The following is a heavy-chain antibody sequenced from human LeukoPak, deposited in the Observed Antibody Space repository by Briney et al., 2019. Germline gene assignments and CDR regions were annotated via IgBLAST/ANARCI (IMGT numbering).Heavy chain of an antibody. CDR3: ARGPVGYYDMLTGLYYFEY. D-gene: IGHD3-9*01. CDR1: GFTPSSYS. J-gene: IGHJ4*02. CDR2: IKQDGGET. V-gene: IGHV3-7*01. Sequence: VGSLRLSCAASGFTPSSYSMSWVRQAPGKGLEWVAAIKQDGGETYYMDSVKGRFTISRDNPKNTLYLQINSLRAEDTAVYYCARGPVGYYDMLTGLYYFEYWGERALVTLSS.